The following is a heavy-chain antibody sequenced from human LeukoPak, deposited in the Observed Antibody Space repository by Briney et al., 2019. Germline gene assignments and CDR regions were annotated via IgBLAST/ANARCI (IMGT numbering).Heavy chain of an antibody. Sequence: GGSLRLSCAASGFTVSNNYVSWVRQAPGKKLEWVSDSGGTTFYADSVKGRFTISRDNSKNTLYLQMNSLRAEDTAVYHCARYDFILISYFDLWGRGALVTVSS. V-gene: IGHV3-53*01. CDR1: GFTVSNNY. J-gene: IGHJ2*01. CDR3: ARYDFILISYFDL. CDR2: SGGTT. D-gene: IGHD3-3*01.